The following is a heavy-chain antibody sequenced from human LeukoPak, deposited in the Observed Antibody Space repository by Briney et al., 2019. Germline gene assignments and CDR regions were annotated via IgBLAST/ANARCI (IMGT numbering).Heavy chain of an antibody. CDR2: IYFGGTT. CDR3: ARGDGVYVY. V-gene: IGHV3-53*01. CDR1: GFTVSSNY. Sequence: GGSLRLSCAASGFTVSSNYMTWVRQAPGQGLEWVSVIYFGGTTYYADSVKGRFTISRDNSKNTVYLQMNSLRVEDTAVYYCARGDGVYVYWGQGSLVTVSS. J-gene: IGHJ4*02. D-gene: IGHD5/OR15-5a*01.